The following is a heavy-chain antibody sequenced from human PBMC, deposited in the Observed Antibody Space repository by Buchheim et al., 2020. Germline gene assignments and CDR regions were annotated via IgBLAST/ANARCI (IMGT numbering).Heavy chain of an antibody. Sequence: QVQLVESGGGVVQPGRSLRLSCAASGFTFSSYGMHWVRQAPGKGLEWAAVIWYDGSNKYYADSVKGRFTISRDNSKNTLYLQMNSLRAEDTAVYYCARVQYSSGWLFDYWGQGTL. J-gene: IGHJ4*02. CDR2: IWYDGSNK. CDR3: ARVQYSSGWLFDY. D-gene: IGHD6-19*01. CDR1: GFTFSSYG. V-gene: IGHV3-33*01.